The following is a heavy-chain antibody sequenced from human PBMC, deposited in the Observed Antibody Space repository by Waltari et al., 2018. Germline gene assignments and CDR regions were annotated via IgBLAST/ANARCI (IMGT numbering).Heavy chain of an antibody. CDR1: GFTFSDYG. D-gene: IGHD2-8*02. Sequence: QVQLVESGGGVVQPGGSLRLSCATSGFTFSDYGAHWFRQAQGKGPEWVAVSKSDGSNKYYADPVKGRFIISRDNSKNTLSLQMSSLRVEDTAVYYCVPSGTGGYWGQGTLVTVSS. V-gene: IGHV3-30*02. CDR2: SKSDGSNK. J-gene: IGHJ4*02. CDR3: VPSGTGGY.